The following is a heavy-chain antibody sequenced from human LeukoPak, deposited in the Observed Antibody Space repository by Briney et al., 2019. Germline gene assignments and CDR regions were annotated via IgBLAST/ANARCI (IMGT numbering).Heavy chain of an antibody. V-gene: IGHV4-39*07. CDR2: IYYSGST. CDR3: ARDFPYYYDSSGYYFYDY. J-gene: IGHJ4*02. CDR1: GGSISSSSYY. D-gene: IGHD3-22*01. Sequence: SETLSLTCTVSGGSISSSSYYWGWIRQPPGKGLEWIGSIYYSGSTYYNPSLKSRVTISVDTPKNQFSLKLSSVTAADTAVYYCARDFPYYYDSSGYYFYDYWGQGTLVTVSS.